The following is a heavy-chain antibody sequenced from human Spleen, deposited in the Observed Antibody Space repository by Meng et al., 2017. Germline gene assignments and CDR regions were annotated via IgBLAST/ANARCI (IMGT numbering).Heavy chain of an antibody. D-gene: IGHD2-2*01. CDR3: TRDGYSDCSRTSCFDY. Sequence: QVQLVPAGHEVKQPGASVKVSCKASGYSFTTYGMNWVPQAPGQGLEWMGWFNTYTGNPTYAQGFTGRLVFSLDTSVSTAYLQISGLKADDTAVYFCTRDGYSDCSRTSCFDYWGQGTLVTVSS. J-gene: IGHJ4*02. V-gene: IGHV7-81*01. CDR1: GYSFTTYG. CDR2: FNTYTGNP.